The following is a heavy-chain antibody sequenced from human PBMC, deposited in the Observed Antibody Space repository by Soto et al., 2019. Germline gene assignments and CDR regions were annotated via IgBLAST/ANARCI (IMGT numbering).Heavy chain of an antibody. CDR3: ATDPSAHSPEY. Sequence: EVQLLESGGDSVQPGGSLRLSCAASGFTFGDCGMRWFRQAPGKGLEWVSTIHYSGTYTHYPDSVKGRFTNSRDNSRNILYLQLNSLRAEDTAVYYCATDPSAHSPEYSGQGTLVNVSS. J-gene: IGHJ4*02. CDR2: IHYSGTYT. V-gene: IGHV3-23*01. D-gene: IGHD3-10*01. CDR1: GFTFGDCG.